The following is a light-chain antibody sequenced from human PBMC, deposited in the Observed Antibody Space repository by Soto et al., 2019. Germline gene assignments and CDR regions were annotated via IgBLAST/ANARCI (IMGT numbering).Light chain of an antibody. Sequence: DIQMSQSPSSLSASVGDGVTITCQASQDITNYLNWYQHKPGKPPKLLIYDASNLETGGPSRFSGSGSGTAFTFTISSLQPEDIATYYCQQYDKLPFGVGGGTKVEIK. CDR1: QDITNY. CDR2: DAS. V-gene: IGKV1-33*01. CDR3: QQYDKLPFG. J-gene: IGKJ4*01.